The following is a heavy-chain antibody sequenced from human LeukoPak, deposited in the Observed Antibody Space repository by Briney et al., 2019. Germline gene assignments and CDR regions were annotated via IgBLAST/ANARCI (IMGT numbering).Heavy chain of an antibody. CDR2: IYSGGST. D-gene: IGHD6-19*01. CDR1: GFTVSSSY. CDR3: AREMVAVAEYYFDY. V-gene: IGHV3-66*01. J-gene: IGHJ4*02. Sequence: PGGSLRLSCAASGFTVSSSYMSWVRQAPGKGLEWVSVIYSGGSTYYADSVKGRVTISRDNSKNTLYLQMNSLRAEDTAVYYCAREMVAVAEYYFDYWGQGTLVTVSS.